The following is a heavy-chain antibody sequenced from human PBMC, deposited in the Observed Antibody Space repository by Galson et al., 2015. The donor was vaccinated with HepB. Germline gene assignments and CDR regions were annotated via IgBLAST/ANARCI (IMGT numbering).Heavy chain of an antibody. Sequence: QSGAEVKKPGESLKISCKGSGYSFTSYWIGWVRQMPGKGLEWMGIIYPGDSDTRYSPSFQGQVTISADKSISTAYLQWSSLKASDTAMYYCARGSFRDGYNYYFDYWGQGTLVTVSS. CDR1: GYSFTSYW. CDR3: ARGSFRDGYNYYFDY. J-gene: IGHJ4*02. CDR2: IYPGDSDT. D-gene: IGHD5-24*01. V-gene: IGHV5-51*01.